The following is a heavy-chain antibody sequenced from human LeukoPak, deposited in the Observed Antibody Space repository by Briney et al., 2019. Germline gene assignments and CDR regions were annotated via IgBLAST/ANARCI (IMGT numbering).Heavy chain of an antibody. CDR1: GFSLSNYA. CDR2: ISSANSHI. Sequence: GGSLRLSCVVSGFSLSNYAMNWVRQAPGKGPEWVSYISSANSHIYYADSVKGRFIISRDNAKNSLYLQMNSLRAEDTAVYYCARDLMRFLEWVNWGQGTLVTVSS. D-gene: IGHD3-3*01. V-gene: IGHV3-21*01. J-gene: IGHJ4*02. CDR3: ARDLMRFLEWVN.